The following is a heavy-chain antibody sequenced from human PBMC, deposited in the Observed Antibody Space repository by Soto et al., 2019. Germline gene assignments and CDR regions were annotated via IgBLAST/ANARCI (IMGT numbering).Heavy chain of an antibody. CDR3: AKALVDYYCYSYMDV. CDR1: GFTVSSNY. J-gene: IGHJ6*03. Sequence: GGSLRLSCAASGFTVSSNYMSWVRQAPGKGLEWVSVIYSGGSTYYADSVKGRFTISRDNSKNTLYLQMNSLRAEDTAVYYCAKALVDYYCYSYMDVWGKGNTVTVS. D-gene: IGHD2-15*01. CDR2: IYSGGST. V-gene: IGHV3-66*01.